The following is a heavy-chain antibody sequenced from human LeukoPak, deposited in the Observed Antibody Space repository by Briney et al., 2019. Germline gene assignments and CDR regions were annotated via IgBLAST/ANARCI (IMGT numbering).Heavy chain of an antibody. CDR2: INYSGST. D-gene: IGHD2-15*01. V-gene: IGHV4-59*11. CDR1: GGSISGHY. J-gene: IGHJ5*02. Sequence: SETLSLTCTVSGGSISGHYWSWIRQPPGKGLEWIGYINYSGSTNYNPSLKSRVTISVDTSKNQFSLKLSSVTAADTAVYYCARGITTPNWFDPWGQGTLVTVSS. CDR3: ARGITTPNWFDP.